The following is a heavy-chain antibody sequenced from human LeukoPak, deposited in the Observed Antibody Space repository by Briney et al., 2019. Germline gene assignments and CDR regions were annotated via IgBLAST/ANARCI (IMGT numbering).Heavy chain of an antibody. D-gene: IGHD5-18*01. J-gene: IGHJ4*02. V-gene: IGHV1-2*02. CDR3: ALVVDTAMVTDGGDFDY. CDR1: GHSLNELS. Sequence: ASVKVSCKVSGHSLNELSMHWVRQPPGKGLEWVGWINPNSGGTNYAQKFQGRVTMTRDTSISTAYMELSRLRSDDTAVYYCALVVDTAMVTDGGDFDYRGQGTLVTVSS. CDR2: INPNSGGT.